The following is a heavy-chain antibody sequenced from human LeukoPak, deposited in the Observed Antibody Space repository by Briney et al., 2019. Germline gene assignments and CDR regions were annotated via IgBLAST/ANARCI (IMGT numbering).Heavy chain of an antibody. J-gene: IGHJ4*02. CDR3: ARVAYCTIGVCYIYDY. CDR2: INPNSGGT. Sequence: ASVKVSCKASGGTFSSYAISWVRQAPGQGLEWMGWINPNSGGTNYAQKFQGRVTMTRDTSTSTAYMELSRLRSDDTAVYYCARVAYCTIGVCYIYDYWGQGTLVTVSS. CDR1: GGTFSSYA. V-gene: IGHV1-2*02. D-gene: IGHD2-8*01.